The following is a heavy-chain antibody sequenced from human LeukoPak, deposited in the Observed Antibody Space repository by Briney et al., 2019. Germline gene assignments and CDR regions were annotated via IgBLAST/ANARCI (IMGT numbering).Heavy chain of an antibody. CDR3: ARGRDCGDYVISY. CDR1: GGTFSSYA. J-gene: IGHJ4*02. Sequence: GASVKVSCKASGGTFSSYAISWVRQAPGQGLEWMGGIIPIFGTANYAQKFQGRVTITADKPTSTAYMELSSLRSEDTAVYYCARGRDCGDYVISYWGQGTLVTVSS. D-gene: IGHD4-17*01. CDR2: IIPIFGTA. V-gene: IGHV1-69*06.